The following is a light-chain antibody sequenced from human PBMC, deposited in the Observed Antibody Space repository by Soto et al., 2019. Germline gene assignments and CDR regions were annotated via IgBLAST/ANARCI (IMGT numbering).Light chain of an antibody. CDR3: QQSSKWPVT. CDR1: QSVYNY. Sequence: EIVLTQSPATLSLSPGERATLSCRASQSVYNYLAWYQQKPGQAPRLLIYDASNRATGIPARFSGSGSGTDFTVTISSLGPEDFAGYFCQQSSKWPVTFGGGTKVAIK. J-gene: IGKJ4*01. V-gene: IGKV3-11*01. CDR2: DAS.